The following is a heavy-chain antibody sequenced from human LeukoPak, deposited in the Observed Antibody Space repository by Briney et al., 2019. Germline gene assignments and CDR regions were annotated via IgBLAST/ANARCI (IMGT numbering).Heavy chain of an antibody. D-gene: IGHD6-13*01. CDR2: ISYDGTNT. CDR1: GFIFSNHV. J-gene: IGHJ2*01. Sequence: GRSLRLSCAASGFIFSNHVMHWVRQAPGKGLDWVAVISYDGTNTHYADSVKGRFTISSDISNKTVYLQMNSVRPEDTALYYCARGAAAGHWYFDLWGRGALVTVSS. V-gene: IGHV3-30-3*01. CDR3: ARGAAAGHWYFDL.